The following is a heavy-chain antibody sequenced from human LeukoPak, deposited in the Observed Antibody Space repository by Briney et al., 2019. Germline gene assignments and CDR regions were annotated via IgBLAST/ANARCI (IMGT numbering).Heavy chain of an antibody. J-gene: IGHJ4*02. CDR1: GFTFSSYA. CDR3: ARTIVGSYCSSTSCYFDY. CDR2: ISGSGGNT. D-gene: IGHD2-2*01. Sequence: QPGGSLRLSCAASGFTFSSYAMSWVRQAPGKGLEWVSAISGSGGNTYYADSVKGRFTISRDNSKNTLYLQMNSLRAEDTAVYYCARTIVGSYCSSTSCYFDYWGQGTLVTVSS. V-gene: IGHV3-23*01.